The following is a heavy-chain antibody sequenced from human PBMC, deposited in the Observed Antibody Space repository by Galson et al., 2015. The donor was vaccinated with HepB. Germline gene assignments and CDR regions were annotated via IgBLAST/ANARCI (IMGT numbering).Heavy chain of an antibody. Sequence: SCKASGYIFSGYYMNWVRQAPGQGLEWMGRIDPNSGGTTYAQNFQGRVTMTRDTSITTAHMELRGLRSVTAADTAVYYCARMRFERWLQGRGLTDSWGQGTLVTVSS. D-gene: IGHD5-24*01. V-gene: IGHV1-2*06. CDR2: IDPNSGGT. CDR3: ARMRFERWLQGRGLTDS. J-gene: IGHJ4*02. CDR1: GYIFSGYY.